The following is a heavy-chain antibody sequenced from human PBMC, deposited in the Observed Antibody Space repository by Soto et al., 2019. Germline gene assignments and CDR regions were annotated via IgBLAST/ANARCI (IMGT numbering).Heavy chain of an antibody. J-gene: IGHJ6*02. CDR1: GYTFTTYS. CDR3: ARAACSSTSCYNYYAYGMDV. V-gene: IGHV1-3*01. Sequence: QVQLVQSGPEMKKPGASVKLSCTASGYTFTTYSMHWVRQAPGQRLEWMGWIHAGNGNTEHSQKFQGRVTITRDTSASTAYLELGSLRSEDTAVYYCARAACSSTSCYNYYAYGMDVWGQGTAVTVS. CDR2: IHAGNGNT. D-gene: IGHD2-2*01.